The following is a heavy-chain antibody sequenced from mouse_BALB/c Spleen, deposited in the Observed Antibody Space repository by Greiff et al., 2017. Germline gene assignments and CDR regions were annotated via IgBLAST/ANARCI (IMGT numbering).Heavy chain of an antibody. CDR3: ARHEDSAPYDYPWFAY. V-gene: IGHV1-62-2*01. CDR1: GYTFTEYI. J-gene: IGHJ3*01. D-gene: IGHD2-4*01. Sequence: VQLQESGAGLVKPGASVKLSCKASGYTFTEYIIHWVKQRSGQGLEWIGWFYPGSGSIKYNEKFKDKATLTADKSSSTVYMELSRLTSEDSAVYFCARHEDSAPYDYPWFAYWGQGTLVTVSA. CDR2: FYPGSGSI.